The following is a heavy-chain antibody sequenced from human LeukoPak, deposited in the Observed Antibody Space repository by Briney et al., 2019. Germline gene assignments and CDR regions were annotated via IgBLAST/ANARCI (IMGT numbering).Heavy chain of an antibody. CDR2: ISGSGGST. J-gene: IGHJ5*02. D-gene: IGHD1-1*01. CDR1: GFTFSSYG. Sequence: PGGSLRLSCAASGFTFSSYGMSWVRQAPGKGLEWVSAISGSGGSTYYADSVKGRFTISRDNSKNTLYLQMNSLGAEDTAVYYCAKDRVRDPWFDPWGQGTLVTVSS. V-gene: IGHV3-23*01. CDR3: AKDRVRDPWFDP.